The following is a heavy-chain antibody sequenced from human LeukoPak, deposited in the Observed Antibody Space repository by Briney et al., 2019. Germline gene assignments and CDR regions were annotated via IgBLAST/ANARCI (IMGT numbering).Heavy chain of an antibody. Sequence: ASVKVSCKASGYTFTAYYIHWARQAPGQGLEWMGRINPNSGGTNCAQNFQGRVTMTRDTSITTAYMELNKLTSDDTAVYYCAREENCSGGSCYYYWGQGTLVTVSS. CDR1: GYTFTAYY. CDR3: AREENCSGGSCYYY. D-gene: IGHD2-15*01. CDR2: INPNSGGT. J-gene: IGHJ4*02. V-gene: IGHV1-2*06.